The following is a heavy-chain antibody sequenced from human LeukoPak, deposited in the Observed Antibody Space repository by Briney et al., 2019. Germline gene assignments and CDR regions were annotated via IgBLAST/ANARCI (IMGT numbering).Heavy chain of an antibody. CDR3: ARAGHNGPFDYDSSGYLFDY. D-gene: IGHD3-22*01. J-gene: IGHJ4*02. CDR2: ISSSGSTI. V-gene: IGHV3-11*01. Sequence: GGSLRLSCAASGFTFSDYYMSWIRQAPGKGLEWVSYISSSGSTIYYADSVKGRFTISRDNAKNSLYLQTNSLRAEDTAVYYCARAGHNGPFDYDSSGYLFDYWGQGTLVTVSS. CDR1: GFTFSDYY.